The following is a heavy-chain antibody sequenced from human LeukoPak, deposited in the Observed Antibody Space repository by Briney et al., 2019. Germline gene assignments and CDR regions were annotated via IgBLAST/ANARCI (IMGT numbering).Heavy chain of an antibody. V-gene: IGHV1-8*01. CDR2: MNPNSGNT. Sequence: ASVKVSCKASGYTFTSYDINWVRQATGQGLEWMGWMNPNSGNTGYAQKFQGRVTMTRNTSISTAYMELSSLRSEDAAVYYCARSIVGATRSEPKRYYFDYWGQGTLVTVSS. D-gene: IGHD1-26*01. J-gene: IGHJ4*02. CDR3: ARSIVGATRSEPKRYYFDY. CDR1: GYTFTSYD.